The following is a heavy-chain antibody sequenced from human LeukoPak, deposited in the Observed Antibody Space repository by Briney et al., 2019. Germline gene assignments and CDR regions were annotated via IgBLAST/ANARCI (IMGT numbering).Heavy chain of an antibody. V-gene: IGHV4-39*01. D-gene: IGHD1-14*01. CDR3: ARVYNT. CDR2: ISYSGST. J-gene: IGHJ5*02. CDR1: WISLYKLLDW. Sequence: SETLSHILNGFWISLYKLLDWLGAIRQPPGQGLEWIGSISYSGSTYYNPSLKSRITISVDSSKNQFSLKLSSVTAADTAVYYCARVYNTWGQGTLVTVSS.